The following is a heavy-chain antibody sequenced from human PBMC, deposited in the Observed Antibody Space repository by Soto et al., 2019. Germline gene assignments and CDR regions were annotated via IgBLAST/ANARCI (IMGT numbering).Heavy chain of an antibody. D-gene: IGHD6-13*01. V-gene: IGHV4-34*01. CDR3: ARDQEAGSFFPYYYGMDV. CDR2: INHSGST. Sequence: SETLSLTCAVYGGSFSGYYWSWIRQPPGKGLEWIGEINHSGSTNYNPSLKSRVTISVDNAKNSLYLQMDSLRAEDTAVYYCARDQEAGSFFPYYYGMDVWGQGTTVTVSS. CDR1: GGSFSGYY. J-gene: IGHJ6*02.